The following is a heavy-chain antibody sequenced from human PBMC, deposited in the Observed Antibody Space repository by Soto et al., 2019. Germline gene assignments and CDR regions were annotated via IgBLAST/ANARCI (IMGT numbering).Heavy chain of an antibody. CDR3: AIYIGYCSGGSCYRGYYFDY. Sequence: GESLKISCKGSGYSFTSYWIGWVRQMPGKGLEWMGIIYPGDSDTRYSPSFQGQVTISADKSISTAYLQWSSLKASDTAMYYCAIYIGYCSGGSCYRGYYFDYWGQGTLVTVSS. D-gene: IGHD2-15*01. V-gene: IGHV5-51*01. CDR2: IYPGDSDT. CDR1: GYSFTSYW. J-gene: IGHJ4*02.